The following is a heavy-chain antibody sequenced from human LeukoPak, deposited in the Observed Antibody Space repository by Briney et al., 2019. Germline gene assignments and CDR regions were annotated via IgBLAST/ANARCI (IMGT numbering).Heavy chain of an antibody. D-gene: IGHD4-11*01. CDR3: VAKWGYSSGFDY. J-gene: IGHJ4*02. V-gene: IGHV3-9*03. CDR1: GFTFSTYA. Sequence: GGSLRLSCAASGFTFSTYAMSWVRQAPGKGLEWVSGISWNSGSIGYADSVKGRFTISRDNAKNSLYLQMNSLRAEDMALYYCVAKWGYSSGFDYWGQGTLVTVSS. CDR2: ISWNSGSI.